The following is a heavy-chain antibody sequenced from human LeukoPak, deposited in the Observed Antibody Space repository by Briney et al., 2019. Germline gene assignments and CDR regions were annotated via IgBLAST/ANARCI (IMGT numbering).Heavy chain of an antibody. D-gene: IGHD2-15*01. CDR2: ISSSSSYI. V-gene: IGHV3-21*01. CDR3: ARVGAGGCSGGSCYFDS. Sequence: GGSLRLSCAASGFTFSSYSMNWVRQAPGKGLEWVSSISSSSSYIYYADSVKGRFTISRDNAKNSLYLQMNSLRAEDTAVYYCARVGAGGCSGGSCYFDSWGQGTLVTVSS. J-gene: IGHJ4*02. CDR1: GFTFSSYS.